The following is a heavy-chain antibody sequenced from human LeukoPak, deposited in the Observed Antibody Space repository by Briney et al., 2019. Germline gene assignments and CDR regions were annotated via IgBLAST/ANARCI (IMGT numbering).Heavy chain of an antibody. CDR3: ARQGSSGWSAAHDY. J-gene: IGHJ4*02. CDR2: IYYSGST. V-gene: IGHV4-39*01. D-gene: IGHD6-19*01. Sequence: WIRQPPGKGLEWIGSIYYSGSTYYNPSLKSRVTIYADTSKNQYSLKVNSVTAADTAVYYCARQGSSGWSAAHDYWGQGTLVTVSS.